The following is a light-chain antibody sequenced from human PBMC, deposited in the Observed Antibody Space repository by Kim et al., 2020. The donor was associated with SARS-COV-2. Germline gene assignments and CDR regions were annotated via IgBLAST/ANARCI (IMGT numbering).Light chain of an antibody. V-gene: IGLV3-21*04. CDR1: TIGSES. CDR3: PVCDSITDPWV. Sequence: SYELTQPPSVSVSPGETARISCAGETIGSESVHWYQLKPGQAPVLLIYYDDDRPSGIPERFSGSNPGSSATLTISRVEAGDEAAYYCPVCDSITDPWVFG. CDR2: YDD. J-gene: IGLJ2*01.